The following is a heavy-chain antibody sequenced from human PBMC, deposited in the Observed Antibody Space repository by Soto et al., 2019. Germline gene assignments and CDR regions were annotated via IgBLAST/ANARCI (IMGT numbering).Heavy chain of an antibody. CDR1: GFTFSNYG. J-gene: IGHJ4*02. CDR3: ARDERSQYFDL. Sequence: QVQLVESGGGVVQPGRSLRLSCAASGFTFSNYGMHWVRQAPGKGLEWVAVIWHNGSNKNYVDSVKGRFTTSRDNSKKTLYLQMDSLRAEDTGVYYCARDERSQYFDLWGQGTLVTVSS. CDR2: IWHNGSNK. V-gene: IGHV3-33*01.